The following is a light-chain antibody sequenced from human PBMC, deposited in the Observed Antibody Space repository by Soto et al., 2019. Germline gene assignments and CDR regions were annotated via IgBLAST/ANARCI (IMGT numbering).Light chain of an antibody. V-gene: IGKV3-20*01. J-gene: IGKJ1*01. CDR3: QQYGSSPRT. CDR1: QSVRSDY. CDR2: GAS. Sequence: EIVLTQSPAILSVSPGERATLSCRASQSVRSDYLAWYQQKPGQAPRLHIYGASTRATGTPDRFTGSGSGTDFTLTISRLEPEDFAVYYCQQYGSSPRTFGQGTKVDIK.